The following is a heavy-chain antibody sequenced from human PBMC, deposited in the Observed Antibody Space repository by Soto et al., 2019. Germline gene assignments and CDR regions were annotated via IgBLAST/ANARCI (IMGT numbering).Heavy chain of an antibody. D-gene: IGHD4-17*01. Sequence: EVQLVESGGGLVQPGGSLRLSCAASGFTFSSYEMNWVRQAPGKGLEWVSYISSSGSTIYYADSVKGRFTISRDNAKNSLYLQMNSLRAEDTAVYYCARTGTVTAPDYWGQGTLVTVSS. CDR3: ARTGTVTAPDY. CDR2: ISSSGSTI. CDR1: GFTFSSYE. J-gene: IGHJ4*02. V-gene: IGHV3-48*03.